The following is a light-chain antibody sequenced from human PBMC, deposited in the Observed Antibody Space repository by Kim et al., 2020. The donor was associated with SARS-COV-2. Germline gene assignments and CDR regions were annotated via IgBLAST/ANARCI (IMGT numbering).Light chain of an antibody. CDR2: DVF. CDR1: SSAIGGYDY. V-gene: IGLV2-14*03. CDR3: SAYTSGSTWV. J-gene: IGLJ3*02. Sequence: GQSVTISCTGSSSAIGGYDYVSWYQQLPGTAPKLIIYDVFKRPSGISDHFSGSKSGSTASLTISGLQTDDEADYYCSAYTSGSTWVFGGGTKVTVL.